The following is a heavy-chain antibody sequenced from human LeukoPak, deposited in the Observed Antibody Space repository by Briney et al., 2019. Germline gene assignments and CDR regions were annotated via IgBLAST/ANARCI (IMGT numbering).Heavy chain of an antibody. CDR3: ARALRIPLIAAAGPYYYYYYMDV. CDR2: VYSSGST. D-gene: IGHD6-13*01. Sequence: SETLSLTCTVSGGSISSGSHYWTWIRQPAGKGLEYIGRVYSSGSTDSNPSLRSRLTMSVDTSKNQFSLKLSSVTAADTAVYYCARALRIPLIAAAGPYYYYYYMDVWGKGTTVTVSS. V-gene: IGHV4-61*02. CDR1: GGSISSGSHY. J-gene: IGHJ6*03.